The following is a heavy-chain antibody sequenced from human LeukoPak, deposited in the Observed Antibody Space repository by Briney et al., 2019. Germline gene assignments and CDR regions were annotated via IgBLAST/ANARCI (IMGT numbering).Heavy chain of an antibody. J-gene: IGHJ5*02. V-gene: IGHV3-48*04. D-gene: IGHD6-13*01. CDR2: ISSSGSNI. CDR1: GFTFSSYS. Sequence: PGGSLRLSCAASGFTFSSYSMNWVRQAPGKGLEWVSYISSSGSNIYYADSVKGRFTISRDNAKNSLYLQMNSLRVEDTAVYYCARASQQQLVPVWFDPWGQGTLVTVSS. CDR3: ARASQQQLVPVWFDP.